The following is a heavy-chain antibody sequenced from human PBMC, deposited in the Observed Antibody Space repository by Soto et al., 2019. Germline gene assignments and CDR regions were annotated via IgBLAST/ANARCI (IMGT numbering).Heavy chain of an antibody. Sequence: EVQLVESGVCLVQPGGSLRLSCVASGFTFSIYDMHWVRQATGKGLEGVSAIGLGGETYYSVFVKGRVTIARENGKNSWYLQMSSLRVEDTAIYYCVRDWFGTYGIQPPLALDFWGKGTTFTVSS. CDR1: GFTFSIYD. CDR2: IGLGGET. V-gene: IGHV3-13*01. D-gene: IGHD3-3*02. J-gene: IGHJ6*04. CDR3: VRDWFGTYGIQPPLALDF.